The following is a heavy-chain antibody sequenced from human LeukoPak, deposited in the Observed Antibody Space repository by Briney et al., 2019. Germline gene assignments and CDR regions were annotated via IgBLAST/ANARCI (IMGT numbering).Heavy chain of an antibody. CDR3: TRDYGDYKGDY. V-gene: IGHV3-49*04. CDR1: GSSFGVFA. CDR2: VRSKAYGETT. D-gene: IGHD4-17*01. J-gene: IGHJ4*02. Sequence: GGSLRLSCTASGSSFGVFAVIWVRPVHGRGRGWGGLVRSKAYGETTEYAASVKGRFTISRDDSKSIAYLQMDSLKTDDTAVYFCTRDYGDYKGDYWGQGTLVTVSS.